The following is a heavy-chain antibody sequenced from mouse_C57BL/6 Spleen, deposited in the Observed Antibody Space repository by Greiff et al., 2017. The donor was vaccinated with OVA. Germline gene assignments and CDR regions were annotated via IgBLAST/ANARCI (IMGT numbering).Heavy chain of an antibody. D-gene: IGHD1-1*01. CDR2: INPYNGGT. Sequence: VQLQQSGPVLVKPGASVKMSCKASGYTFTDYSMNWVKQSHGKSLEWIGVINPYNGGTSSTQKFKGKATLPVDKSSSTAYMALNSLTSEDSAVHFDAGHSGSNYDGYCDVWGTGTTVTVSS. CDR3: AGHSGSNYDGYCDV. CDR1: GYTFTDYS. V-gene: IGHV1-19*01. J-gene: IGHJ1*03.